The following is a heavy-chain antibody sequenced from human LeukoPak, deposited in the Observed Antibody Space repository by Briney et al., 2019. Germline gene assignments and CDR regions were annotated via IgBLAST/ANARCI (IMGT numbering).Heavy chain of an antibody. V-gene: IGHV3-7*01. Sequence: GGSLRLSCAASGFTFSSYWMSWVRQAPGKGLEWVANIKQDGSEEYYADSVKGRFTISRDNSKNTLYLQMNSLRAEDTAVYYCARLYTIFGAFDYWGQGTLVTVSS. J-gene: IGHJ4*02. D-gene: IGHD3-3*01. CDR2: IKQDGSEE. CDR1: GFTFSSYW. CDR3: ARLYTIFGAFDY.